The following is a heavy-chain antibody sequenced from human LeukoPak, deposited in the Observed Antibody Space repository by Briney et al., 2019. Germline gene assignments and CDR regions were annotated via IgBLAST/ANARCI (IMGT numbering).Heavy chain of an antibody. Sequence: PSETLSLTCSVSGGSISSYYWSWIRQPPGKGLEWIGYIYYGGSTNYNPSLKSRVTISLATSKNQFSLKLTSVTAADTAVYYCARAPIPYDRSRTDYRFDPWGQGTLVTVAS. CDR1: GGSISSYY. J-gene: IGHJ5*02. V-gene: IGHV4-59*01. D-gene: IGHD3-16*01. CDR3: ARAPIPYDRSRTDYRFDP. CDR2: IYYGGST.